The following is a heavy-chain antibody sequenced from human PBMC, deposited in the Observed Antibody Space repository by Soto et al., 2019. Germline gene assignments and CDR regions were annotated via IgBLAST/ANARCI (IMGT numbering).Heavy chain of an antibody. CDR3: ARDHFYDFWSGFSGADAFDI. Sequence: ASVKVSCKASGYTFTSYGISWVRQAPGQGREWMGWISAYNGNTNYAQKLQGRVTMTTDTSTGTAYMELRSLRSDDTAVYYCARDHFYDFWSGFSGADAFDIWGQGTMVTVSS. J-gene: IGHJ3*02. D-gene: IGHD3-3*01. V-gene: IGHV1-18*01. CDR1: GYTFTSYG. CDR2: ISAYNGNT.